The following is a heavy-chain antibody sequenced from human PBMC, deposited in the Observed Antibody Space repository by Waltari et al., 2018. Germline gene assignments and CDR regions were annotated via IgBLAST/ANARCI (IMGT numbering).Heavy chain of an antibody. J-gene: IGHJ4*02. CDR1: GFFYNDYW. V-gene: IGHV3-74*03. CDR3: TRNPGY. CDR2: IKSDGTNI. D-gene: IGHD2-15*01. Sequence: EVQLVESGGGLVQPGGSLRLSCAVPGFFYNDYWLDWVRQAPGQGLVWVSRIKSDGTNIKYADSVRGRFTISRDSAKNTFYLQMNSLRVEDTAVYYCTRNPGYWGQGTLVTVAS.